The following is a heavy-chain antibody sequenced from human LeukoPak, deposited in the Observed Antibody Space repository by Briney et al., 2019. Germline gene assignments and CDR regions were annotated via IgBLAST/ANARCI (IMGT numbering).Heavy chain of an antibody. CDR1: GGSFSGYY. Sequence: SETLSLTCAVYGGSFSGYYWSWIRQPPGKGLEWIGEINHSGSTNYNPSLKSRVTISVDTSKNQFSLKLSSVTAADTAVYYCARSPPQYSSGWYFFFGSWFDPWGQGTLVTVSS. V-gene: IGHV4-34*01. CDR3: ARSPPQYSSGWYFFFGSWFDP. D-gene: IGHD6-19*01. CDR2: INHSGST. J-gene: IGHJ5*02.